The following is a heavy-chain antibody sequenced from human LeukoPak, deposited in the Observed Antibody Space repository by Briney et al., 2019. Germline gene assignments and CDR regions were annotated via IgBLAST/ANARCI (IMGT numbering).Heavy chain of an antibody. D-gene: IGHD6-19*01. V-gene: IGHV4-4*02. CDR3: ARGYTSDGWLIGY. J-gene: IGHJ4*02. Sequence: SGTLSLTCVVSGGSISSSVWWSWVRQPPRKGLEWIGEMYHSGSTNYNPSLKSRVTISVDKSKNQFFLTLSSVTAADTAVYYCARGYTSDGWLIGYWGQGALVTVSS. CDR1: GGSISSSVW. CDR2: MYHSGST.